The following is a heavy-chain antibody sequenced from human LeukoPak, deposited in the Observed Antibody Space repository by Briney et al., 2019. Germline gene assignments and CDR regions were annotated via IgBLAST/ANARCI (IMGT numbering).Heavy chain of an antibody. CDR2: IYTSGST. CDR3: AREECSSTSCYVFDY. CDR1: GGSISRGSYY. Sequence: SETLSLTCTVSGGSISRGSYYWSWIRQPAGKGLEWIGRIYTSGSTNYNPSLKSRVTISVDTSKNQFSLKLSSVTAADTAVYYCAREECSSTSCYVFDYWGKGTLVTVSS. D-gene: IGHD2-2*01. V-gene: IGHV4-61*02. J-gene: IGHJ4*02.